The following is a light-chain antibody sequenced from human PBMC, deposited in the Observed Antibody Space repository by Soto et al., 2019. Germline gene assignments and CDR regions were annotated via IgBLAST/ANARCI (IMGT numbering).Light chain of an antibody. V-gene: IGLV2-8*01. Sequence: QSALTQPPSASGSPGQSVTNSCTGTSSDVGGYNYVSWYQQHPGKAPKLMIYEVSKRPSGVPDRFSGSKSGNTASLTVSGLQAEDEADYYCSSYAGSNNLVFGGGTNVTVL. CDR2: EVS. CDR1: SSDVGGYNY. J-gene: IGLJ2*01. CDR3: SSYAGSNNLV.